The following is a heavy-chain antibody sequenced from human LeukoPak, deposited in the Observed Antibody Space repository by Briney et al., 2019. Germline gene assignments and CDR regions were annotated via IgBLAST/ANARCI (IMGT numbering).Heavy chain of an antibody. CDR2: ISAYNGNT. V-gene: IGHV1-18*01. CDR3: ARFYCTNGVCYPNFDY. Sequence: ASVKVSCKASGYIFTSYGISWVRQAPGQGLEWMGWISAYNGNTNYAQKLQGRGTMTTDTSTSTAYIELRSLRSDDTAVYYCARFYCTNGVCYPNFDYWGQGTLVTVSS. J-gene: IGHJ4*02. CDR1: GYIFTSYG. D-gene: IGHD2-8*01.